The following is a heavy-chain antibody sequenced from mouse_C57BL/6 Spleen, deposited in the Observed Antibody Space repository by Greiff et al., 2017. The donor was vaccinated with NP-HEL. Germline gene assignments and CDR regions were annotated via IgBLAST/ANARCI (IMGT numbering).Heavy chain of an antibody. CDR3: AREGKIYYGNDWAMDY. CDR2: IYPGDGDT. D-gene: IGHD2-2*01. CDR1: GYAFSSSW. Sequence: VQLQESGPELVKPGASVKISCKASGYAFSSSWMNWVKQRPGKGLEWIGRIYPGDGDTNYNGKFKGKATLTADKSSSTAYMQLSSLTSEDSAVYFCAREGKIYYGNDWAMDYWGQGTSVTVSS. J-gene: IGHJ4*01. V-gene: IGHV1-82*01.